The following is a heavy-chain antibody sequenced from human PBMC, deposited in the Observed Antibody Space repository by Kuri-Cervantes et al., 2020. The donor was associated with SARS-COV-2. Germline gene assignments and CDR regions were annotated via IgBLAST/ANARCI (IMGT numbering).Heavy chain of an antibody. J-gene: IGHJ4*02. D-gene: IGHD5-18*01. CDR3: ARTKTGYSYGQRAGVSFDY. V-gene: IGHV4-34*01. CDR1: GFTFSSYA. Sequence: GSLRLSCAASGFTFSSYAMSWVRQAPGKGLEWIGEINHSGSTNYNPSLKSRVTISVDTSKNQFSLKLSSVTAADTAVYYCARTKTGYSYGQRAGVSFDYWGQGTLVTSPQ. CDR2: INHSGST.